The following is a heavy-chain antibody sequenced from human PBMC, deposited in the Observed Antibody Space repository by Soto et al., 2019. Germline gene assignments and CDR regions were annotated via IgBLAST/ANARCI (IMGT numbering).Heavy chain of an antibody. J-gene: IGHJ4*02. CDR2: IKSKTHGGTT. Sequence: GGSLRLSCAASGFTFSNAWMNWVRQAPGKGLEWVGRIKSKTHGGTTDYAAPVKGRFTISRDDSKNTLYLQMNSLKTEDTAVYYCTWKGADFDYWGQGTLVTVSS. D-gene: IGHD1-26*01. V-gene: IGHV3-15*07. CDR3: TWKGADFDY. CDR1: GFTFSNAW.